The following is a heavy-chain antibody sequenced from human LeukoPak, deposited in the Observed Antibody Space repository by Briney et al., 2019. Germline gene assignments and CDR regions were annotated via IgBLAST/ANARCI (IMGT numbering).Heavy chain of an antibody. J-gene: IGHJ4*02. CDR1: GGSISSSSYY. CDR3: GSREYYFDY. V-gene: IGHV4-39*06. Sequence: SETLSLTCTVSGGSISSSSYYWGWIRQPPGKGLEWTVSIYYSGSTYYNPSLTSRVTISVDTYKNQFPLKLSSVTAADRAVYYCGSREYYFDYWGQGTLVTVSS. CDR2: IYYSGST.